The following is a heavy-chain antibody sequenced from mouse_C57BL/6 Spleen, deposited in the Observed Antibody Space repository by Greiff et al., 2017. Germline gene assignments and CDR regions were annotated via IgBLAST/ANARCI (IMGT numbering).Heavy chain of an antibody. CDR3: ARRDGSYWYFDV. J-gene: IGHJ1*03. CDR1: GYAFSSYW. V-gene: IGHV1-80*01. CDR2: IYPGDGDT. D-gene: IGHD1-1*01. Sequence: VQLKESGAELVKPGASVKISCKASGYAFSSYWMNWVKQRPGKGLEWIGQIYPGDGDTNYNGKFKGKATLTADKSSSTAYMQLSSLTSEDSAVYFCARRDGSYWYFDVWGTGTTVTVSS.